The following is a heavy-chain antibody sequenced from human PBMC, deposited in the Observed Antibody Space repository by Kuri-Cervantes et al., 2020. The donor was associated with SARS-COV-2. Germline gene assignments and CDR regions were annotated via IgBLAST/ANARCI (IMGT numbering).Heavy chain of an antibody. D-gene: IGHD2-2*01. Sequence: ASVKVSCKASGYTFTSYGISWVRQAPGQGLEWMGWISAYNGNTNYAQKLQGRVTITTDTSTSTAYMELRSLRSDDTAVYYCARVHCISVSCFSAYPLDVWGQGTTVTVSS. CDR2: ISAYNGNT. CDR3: ARVHCISVSCFSAYPLDV. CDR1: GYTFTSYG. J-gene: IGHJ6*02. V-gene: IGHV1-18*01.